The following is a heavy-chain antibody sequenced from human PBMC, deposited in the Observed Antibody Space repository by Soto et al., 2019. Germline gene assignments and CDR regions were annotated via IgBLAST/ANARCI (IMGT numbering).Heavy chain of an antibody. CDR2: ISGSGGTT. V-gene: IGHV3-23*01. Sequence: EVQLLESGGGLVQPGGSLRLSCAASGFTFSSYAMSWVRQAPGKGLEWVSAISGSGGTTYYADSVKGRFTISRDNSKNTRKLQMNSLRAEDTAVYYCAKNVWGITIFGGMDVWGQGTTVTVSS. J-gene: IGHJ6*02. CDR1: GFTFSSYA. CDR3: AKNVWGITIFGGMDV. D-gene: IGHD3-9*01.